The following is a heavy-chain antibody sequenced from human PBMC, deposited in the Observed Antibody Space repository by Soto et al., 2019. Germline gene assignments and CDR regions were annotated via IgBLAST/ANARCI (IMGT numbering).Heavy chain of an antibody. V-gene: IGHV3-23*01. J-gene: IGHJ3*02. Sequence: EVQLLESGGGLVQPGGSLRLSCAASGFTFSSYAMSWVRQAPGKGLEWVSAISGSGGSTYYADSVKGRFTISRDNSKNTLYLQMNSLRAEDTAVYYCAKDARTTVTHPVRPRDAFDIWGQGTMVTVSS. D-gene: IGHD4-17*01. CDR3: AKDARTTVTHPVRPRDAFDI. CDR1: GFTFSSYA. CDR2: ISGSGGST.